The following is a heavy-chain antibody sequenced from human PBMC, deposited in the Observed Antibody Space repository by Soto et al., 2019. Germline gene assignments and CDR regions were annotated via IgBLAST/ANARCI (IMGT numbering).Heavy chain of an antibody. D-gene: IGHD5-12*01. CDR1: GFTFSSYW. J-gene: IGHJ6*02. CDR2: IKQDGSEK. Sequence: GGALRLSCAASGFTFSSYWMSWVRQAPGKGLEWVANIKQDGSEKYYVDTVKGRFTISRDNAKNSLYLQMNSLRAEDTAVYYCARALALPPQNPWDVWGQGTTVTVSS. CDR3: ARALALPPQNPWDV. V-gene: IGHV3-7*05.